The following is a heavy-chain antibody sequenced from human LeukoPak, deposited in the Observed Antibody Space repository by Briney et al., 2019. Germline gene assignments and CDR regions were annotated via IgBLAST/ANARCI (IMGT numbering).Heavy chain of an antibody. CDR2: IYSSGTT. J-gene: IGHJ6*02. Sequence: SETLSLTCTVSGASISVSSYYWGWIRQPPGKGLEWIGSIYSSGTTSYNPSLKSRVTISVDTSKNEFSLNLSSVTAADTAVYYCARDPYYYYGMDVWGQGTTVTVSS. V-gene: IGHV4-39*07. CDR1: GASISVSSYY. CDR3: ARDPYYYYGMDV.